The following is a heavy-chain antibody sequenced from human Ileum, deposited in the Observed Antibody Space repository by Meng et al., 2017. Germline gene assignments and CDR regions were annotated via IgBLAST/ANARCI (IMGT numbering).Heavy chain of an antibody. J-gene: IGHJ4*02. CDR2: INAGNGNI. CDR1: GYTFRNYP. V-gene: IGHV1-3*01. CDR3: ARENDNWNYFDY. Sequence: QAQLVQSGTEVRKVGASGKVSCTASGYTFRNYPLHWVRQAPGQRPEWMGWINAGNGNIKISQKFQGRITITSDTSATAYMELSSLRSEDTAVYFCARENDNWNYFDYWGQGSLVTVSS. D-gene: IGHD1-1*01.